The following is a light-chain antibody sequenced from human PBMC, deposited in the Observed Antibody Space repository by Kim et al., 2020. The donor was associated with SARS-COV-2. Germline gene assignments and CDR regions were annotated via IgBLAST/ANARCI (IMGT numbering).Light chain of an antibody. J-gene: IGLJ3*02. V-gene: IGLV1-40*01. Sequence: QTVTISCTGSSSNTGAYYDVQWYQQLPGTAPKLLINGNDRRPWGVPDRFSGSKSGISASLAIRGLQAGDEADYYCQSYDNSLSAWVFGGGTQLTVL. CDR3: QSYDNSLSAWV. CDR1: SSNTGAYYD. CDR2: GND.